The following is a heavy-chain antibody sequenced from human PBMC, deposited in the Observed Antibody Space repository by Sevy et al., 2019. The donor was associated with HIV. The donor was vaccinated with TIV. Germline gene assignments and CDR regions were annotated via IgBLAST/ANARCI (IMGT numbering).Heavy chain of an antibody. Sequence: ASVKVSCKVAGYRLIEVSMHWVRQAPGKGLEWMGHLDPEDGETIYAQKFQGRVTMTEDTSTDTAYMEVSSLRSEDTGVYYCAADRGEDYCSGNSCQRHYYNGLDVWGQGTTVTVSS. CDR1: GYRLIEVS. CDR3: AADRGEDYCSGNSCQRHYYNGLDV. CDR2: LDPEDGET. J-gene: IGHJ6*02. V-gene: IGHV1-24*01. D-gene: IGHD2-15*01.